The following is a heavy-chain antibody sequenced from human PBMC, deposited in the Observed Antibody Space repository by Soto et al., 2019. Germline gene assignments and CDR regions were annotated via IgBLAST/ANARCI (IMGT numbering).Heavy chain of an antibody. V-gene: IGHV4-59*01. J-gene: IGHJ4*02. CDR1: GGSMSGYY. Sequence: SETLSLTCRVSGGSMSGYYWSWIRQAPGKGLEWIGYVYYTGSTNYNPSLQSRVTISVDTSNKQFSLSLRLVTAADTAVYFCARTIAVPSSHIDHWGQGIRVTVSS. CDR2: VYYTGST. D-gene: IGHD6-19*01. CDR3: ARTIAVPSSHIDH.